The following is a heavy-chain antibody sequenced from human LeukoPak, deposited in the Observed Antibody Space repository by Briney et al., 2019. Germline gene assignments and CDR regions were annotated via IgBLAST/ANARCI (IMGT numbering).Heavy chain of an antibody. CDR3: ARRYCSSTSCYYYFDY. Sequence: GESLKISCKGSGYSFTSYWIGWVRQMPGKGLEWMGIIYPGDSDTRYSPSFQGQVTISADKSISTAYLQWSSLKASDTAMYYCARRYCSSTSCYYYFDYWGQGTLVTVSS. J-gene: IGHJ4*02. V-gene: IGHV5-51*01. CDR2: IYPGDSDT. CDR1: GYSFTSYW. D-gene: IGHD2-2*01.